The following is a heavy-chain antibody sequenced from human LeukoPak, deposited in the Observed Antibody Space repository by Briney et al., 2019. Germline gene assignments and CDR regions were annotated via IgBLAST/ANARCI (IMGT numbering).Heavy chain of an antibody. V-gene: IGHV3-7*01. Sequence: GVSLRLSCAASGLTLSSNWMSWVRVAPGKGLEWVANIKQDGSEKYYVDSVKGRFTISRDNAKNSLYLQMNSLRAEDTAVYYCARDRPGLYRDYWGQGTLVTVSS. CDR1: GLTLSSNW. D-gene: IGHD5/OR15-5a*01. CDR2: IKQDGSEK. CDR3: ARDRPGLYRDY. J-gene: IGHJ4*02.